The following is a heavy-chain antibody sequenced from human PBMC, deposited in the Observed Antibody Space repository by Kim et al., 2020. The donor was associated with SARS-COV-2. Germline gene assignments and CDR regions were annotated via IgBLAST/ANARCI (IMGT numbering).Heavy chain of an antibody. D-gene: IGHD4-4*01. Sequence: ASVKVSCKTSGYSFTNYYIQWVRQAPGQGLEWLGIINPNGVFTTLAQKFQGRVTMARDTSTSTVYMKLSSLRSEDTAFYYCARGDSPISTFSLRIDYWGQGTLVTVSS. CDR2: INPNGVFT. V-gene: IGHV1-46*01. J-gene: IGHJ4*02. CDR1: GYSFTNYY. CDR3: ARGDSPISTFSLRIDY.